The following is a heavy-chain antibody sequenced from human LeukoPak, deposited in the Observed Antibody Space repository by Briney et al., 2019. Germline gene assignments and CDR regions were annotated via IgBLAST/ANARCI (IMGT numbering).Heavy chain of an antibody. CDR2: ISYDGSNK. V-gene: IGHV3-30*04. J-gene: IGHJ4*02. CDR3: ARDWRG. D-gene: IGHD3-10*01. CDR1: GFTFSSYA. Sequence: GGSLRLSCAASGFTFSSYAMSWVRQAPGKGLEWVTVISYDGSNKYYADSVKGRFTISRDNSKNTLYLQMNSLRAEDTAVYYCARDWRGWGQGTLVTVSS.